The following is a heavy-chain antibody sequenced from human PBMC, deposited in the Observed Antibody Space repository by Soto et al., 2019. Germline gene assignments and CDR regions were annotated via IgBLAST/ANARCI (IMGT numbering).Heavy chain of an antibody. Sequence: QVQLVQSGAEEKKPGASVKVSCKASGYNFTSYAMHWVRQAPGKRLEWMGRINAGNGNTKYSRKFQGRVTITRDTTATKAYTQLSSLRSEYSAVYYWARLGSGLDYWGQGTLVTPSS. D-gene: IGHD6-19*01. CDR2: INAGNGNT. V-gene: IGHV1-3*05. CDR1: GYNFTSYA. CDR3: ARLGSGLDY. J-gene: IGHJ4*02.